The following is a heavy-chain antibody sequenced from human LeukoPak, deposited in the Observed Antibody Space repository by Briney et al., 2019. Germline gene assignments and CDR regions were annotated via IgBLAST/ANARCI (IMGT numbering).Heavy chain of an antibody. CDR2: IKQDGSEK. V-gene: IGHV3-7*01. D-gene: IGHD3-10*01. Sequence: GGSLRLSCAASGFTFSSYWMSWVRQAPGKGLEWVANIKQDGSEKYYVDSVKGRFTISRDNAKNSLYLQMNSLRAEDAAVYLCARITMVRGVIMWGQGTMVTVSS. CDR3: ARITMVRGVIM. J-gene: IGHJ4*02. CDR1: GFTFSSYW.